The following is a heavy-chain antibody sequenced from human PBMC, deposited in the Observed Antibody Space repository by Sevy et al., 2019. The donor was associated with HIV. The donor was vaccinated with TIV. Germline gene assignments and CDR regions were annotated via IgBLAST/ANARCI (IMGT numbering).Heavy chain of an antibody. CDR1: GFTFSSYW. CDR2: IKQDGSGK. Sequence: GGSLRLSCAASGFTFSSYWMSWVRQAPGKGLEWVANIKQDGSGKYYVDSVKGRFTISRDNTKNSLYLQMNSLRAEDTTVYYCAREIRWKGAGDYYYYYGMDVWGQGTTVTVSS. V-gene: IGHV3-7*01. J-gene: IGHJ6*02. D-gene: IGHD4-17*01. CDR3: AREIRWKGAGDYYYYYGMDV.